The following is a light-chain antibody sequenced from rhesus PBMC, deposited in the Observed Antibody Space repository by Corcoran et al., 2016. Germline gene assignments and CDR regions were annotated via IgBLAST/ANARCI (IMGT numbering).Light chain of an antibody. Sequence: DIQMTQSPSSLSASVGDRVTITWRSSQRISNYLAWYQQKPGKVPKLLIYGASTLESGVPSRVSGSGSGTDFTLIINSLQPDDFETYYCQQLNSHPLTFGGGTKVEIK. CDR3: QQLNSHPLT. CDR1: QRISNY. V-gene: IGKV1-44*03. CDR2: GAS. J-gene: IGKJ4*01.